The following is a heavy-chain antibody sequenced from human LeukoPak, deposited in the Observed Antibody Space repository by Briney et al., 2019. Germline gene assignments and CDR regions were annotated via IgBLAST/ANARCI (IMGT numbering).Heavy chain of an antibody. CDR2: IYTSGST. V-gene: IGHV4-4*07. CDR3: ARDRRHPLLVEGGDFYYYYYMDV. CDR1: GGSISSYY. Sequence: SETLSLTCTVSGGSISSYYWSWIRQPAGKGLEWIGRIYTSGSTNYSPSLKSRVTMSVDTSKSQFSLKLSSVTAADTAVYYCARDRRHPLLVEGGDFYYYYYMDVWGKGTTVTVSS. D-gene: IGHD2-21*02. J-gene: IGHJ6*03.